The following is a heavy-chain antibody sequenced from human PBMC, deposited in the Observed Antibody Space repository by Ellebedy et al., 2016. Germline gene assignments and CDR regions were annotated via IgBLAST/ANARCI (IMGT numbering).Heavy chain of an antibody. D-gene: IGHD1-14*01. CDR1: GFSVSSNY. CDR3: ARGNEIPGPEPLDN. Sequence: GESLKISCVVSGFSVSSNYMSWVRQAPQKGLEWVATLYSGGTILYADPVKGRFTISRDNSKNTLYLQMNNLRAEDTALYYCARGNEIPGPEPLDNWGQGTLVTVSS. V-gene: IGHV3-66*01. J-gene: IGHJ4*02. CDR2: LYSGGTI.